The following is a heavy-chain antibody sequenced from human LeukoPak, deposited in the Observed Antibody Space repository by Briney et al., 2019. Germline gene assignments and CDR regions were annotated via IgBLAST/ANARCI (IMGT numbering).Heavy chain of an antibody. CDR3: ARALDSSSSRYQAFEY. Sequence: GGSLRLSCAASGFTFSNCWMNWVRQAPGKGLEWVANINQDGSEKNYVDSVKGRFTISRDNAKNSLYLQMNSLRAEDTAVYYCARALDSSSSRYQAFEYWGQGTLVTVSS. J-gene: IGHJ4*02. V-gene: IGHV3-7*01. CDR2: INQDGSEK. CDR1: GFTFSNCW. D-gene: IGHD2-2*01.